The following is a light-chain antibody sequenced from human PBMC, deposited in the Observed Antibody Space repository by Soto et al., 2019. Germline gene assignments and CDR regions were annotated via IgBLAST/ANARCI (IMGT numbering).Light chain of an antibody. Sequence: EIVLTQSPGTLSLSQRERATLSCRASQRISSSYLAWYKQKPGQAPRLLIYGASSSATGIPDRFRGSGSGTDFTLTISRLEPEDFAVYYCQQYGSSPRYTFGQGTKLEIK. CDR1: QRISSSY. CDR3: QQYGSSPRYT. V-gene: IGKV3-20*01. J-gene: IGKJ2*01. CDR2: GAS.